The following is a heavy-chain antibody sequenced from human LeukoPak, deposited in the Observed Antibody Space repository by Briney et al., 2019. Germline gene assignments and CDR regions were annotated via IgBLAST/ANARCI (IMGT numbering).Heavy chain of an antibody. CDR1: GGSFSGYY. Sequence: PSETPSLTCAVYGGSFSGYYWSWIRQPPGKGLEWIGEINHSGSTNYNPSLKSRVTISVDTSKNQFSLRLSSVTAADTAVYYCARGWSSSWLDYWGQGTLSPSPQ. CDR2: INHSGST. CDR3: ARGWSSSWLDY. J-gene: IGHJ4*02. V-gene: IGHV4-34*01. D-gene: IGHD6-13*01.